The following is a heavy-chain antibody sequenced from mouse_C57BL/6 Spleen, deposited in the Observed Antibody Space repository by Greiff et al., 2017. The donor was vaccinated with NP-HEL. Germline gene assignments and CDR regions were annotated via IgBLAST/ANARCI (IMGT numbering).Heavy chain of an antibody. CDR1: GFTFNTYA. CDR3: VRDRRYGAYYAMDY. CDR2: IRSKSSNYAT. D-gene: IGHD1-1*02. J-gene: IGHJ4*01. V-gene: IGHV10-3*01. Sequence: EVMLVESGGGLVQPKGSLKLSCAASGFTFNTYAMHWVRQAPGKGLEWVARIRSKSSNYATYYADSVKDRFTISRDDSQSMLYLQMNNLKTEDTAMYYCVRDRRYGAYYAMDYWGQGTSVTVSS.